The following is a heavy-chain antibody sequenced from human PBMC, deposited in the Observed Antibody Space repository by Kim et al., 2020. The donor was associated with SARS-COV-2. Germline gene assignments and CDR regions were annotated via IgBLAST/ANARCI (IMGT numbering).Heavy chain of an antibody. CDR3: ARYLVGGQLAYGY. V-gene: IGHV1-2*05. CDR1: GYTFTTYY. CDR2: IDPNTGGT. D-gene: IGHD1-26*01. Sequence: ASVKVSCKASGYTFTTYYIHWVRQAPGQGLEWMGRIDPNTGGTNYAQKFQGRVTMTRDTSTSTAYMELSRLRSDDTVVYYCARYLVGGQLAYGYWGQGTL. J-gene: IGHJ4*02.